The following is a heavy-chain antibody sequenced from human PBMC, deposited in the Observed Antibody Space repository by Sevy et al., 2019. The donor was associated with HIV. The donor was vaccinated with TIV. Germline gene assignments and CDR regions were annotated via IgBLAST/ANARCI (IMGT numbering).Heavy chain of an antibody. D-gene: IGHD5-12*01. CDR2: LSGTGGST. Sequence: GGSLRLSCAASGFTFRNYAMSWVRQAPGKGLEWVSALSGTGGSTYYADSVKGRFTISRDNSNKMVFLELTSLRAEDTALYYCAKEGSGYDAWGQGTLVTVSS. CDR3: AKEGSGYDA. CDR1: GFTFRNYA. J-gene: IGHJ5*02. V-gene: IGHV3-23*01.